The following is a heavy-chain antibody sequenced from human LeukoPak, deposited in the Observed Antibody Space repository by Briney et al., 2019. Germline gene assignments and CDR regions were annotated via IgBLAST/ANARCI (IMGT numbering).Heavy chain of an antibody. CDR1: GDSITSGIFY. Sequence: SQTLSLTCTVSGDSITSGIFYWSWIRQALGKGLQWIGYISHSGSTYYNPSLKSRVTISVDTSKNQFSLKLSSVTAADTAVYYCARGGDIAVAVWGYWGQGTLVTVSS. V-gene: IGHV4-30-2*01. D-gene: IGHD6-19*01. CDR2: ISHSGST. J-gene: IGHJ4*02. CDR3: ARGGDIAVAVWGY.